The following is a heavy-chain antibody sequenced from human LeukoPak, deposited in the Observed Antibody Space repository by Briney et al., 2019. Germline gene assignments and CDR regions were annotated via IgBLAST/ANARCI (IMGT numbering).Heavy chain of an antibody. CDR2: IIPILGIA. CDR3: ATRGSLETLGGELLFHGHNWFDP. CDR1: GGTFSSYA. V-gene: IGHV1-69*04. D-gene: IGHD3-10*01. J-gene: IGHJ5*02. Sequence: ASVKVSCKASGGTFSSYAISWVRQAPGQGLEWVGRIIPILGIANYAQKFQGRVTIIADKFTSTAYMEVSSLRSEDTAVYYCATRGSLETLGGELLFHGHNWFDPWGQGTLVTVSS.